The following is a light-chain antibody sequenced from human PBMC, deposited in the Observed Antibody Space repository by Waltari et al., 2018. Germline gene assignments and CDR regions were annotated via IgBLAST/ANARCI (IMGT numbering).Light chain of an antibody. J-gene: IGLJ2*01. V-gene: IGLV3-25*03. CDR1: ALPKQY. Sequence: SYELTQPPSVSVSPGQTARITCSGHALPKQYGYWDQQKQGQAPVLVMYKDSERPSGSRDRFSGSSSGTTVTLTISGVQSEDEADYYGQSADSSNTYVVFGGGTRLTVL. CDR3: QSADSSNTYVV. CDR2: KDS.